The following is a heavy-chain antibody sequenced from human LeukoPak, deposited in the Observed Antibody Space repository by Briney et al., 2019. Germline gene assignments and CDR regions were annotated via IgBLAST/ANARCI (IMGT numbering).Heavy chain of an antibody. CDR3: AELGITMIGGV. CDR1: GFTFSSYA. V-gene: IGHV3-23*01. D-gene: IGHD3-10*02. Sequence: GVSLRLSCVASGFTFSSYAMSWVRQAPGKGLEWVSLISGSGGNTYYADSVKGRFTISRDNSKNTLYLQMNSLRAEDTAVYYCAELGITMIGGVWGKGTTVTISS. CDR2: ISGSGGNT. J-gene: IGHJ6*04.